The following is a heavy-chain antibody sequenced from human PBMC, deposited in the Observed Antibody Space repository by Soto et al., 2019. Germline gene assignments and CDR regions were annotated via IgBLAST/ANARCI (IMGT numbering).Heavy chain of an antibody. CDR2: IIPILGIA. Sequence: QVQLVQSGAEVKKPGSSVKVSCKASGGTFSSYTISWVRQAPGQGLEWMGRIIPILGIANYAQKFQGRVTITADKSTSTAYMELSGLRSEDTAVYYCAGARLHLGELSSPFGHWGQGTLVTVSS. J-gene: IGHJ4*02. D-gene: IGHD3-16*02. CDR3: AGARLHLGELSSPFGH. V-gene: IGHV1-69*02. CDR1: GGTFSSYT.